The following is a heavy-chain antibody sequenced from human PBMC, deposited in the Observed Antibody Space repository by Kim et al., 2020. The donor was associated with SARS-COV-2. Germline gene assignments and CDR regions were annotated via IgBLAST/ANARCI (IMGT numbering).Heavy chain of an antibody. V-gene: IGHV3-21*01. J-gene: IGHJ4*02. D-gene: IGHD2-15*01. CDR3: ARDARAIVVVVAATLKY. Sequence: VKGRITISRDNAKNSLYLQMNSLRAEDTAVYYCARDARAIVVVVAATLKYWGQGTLVTVSS.